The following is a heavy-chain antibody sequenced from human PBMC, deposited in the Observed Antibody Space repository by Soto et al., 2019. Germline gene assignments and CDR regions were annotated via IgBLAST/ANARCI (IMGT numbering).Heavy chain of an antibody. Sequence: QVQLVESGGGVVQPGRSLRLSCAAPGFTFSSYAMHWVRQAPGKGLEWVAVISYDGSNKYYADSVKGRFTISRDNSKNTLYLQMNSLRAEDTAVYYCARSIVGATGYFDYWGQGTLVTVSS. D-gene: IGHD1-26*01. CDR2: ISYDGSNK. J-gene: IGHJ4*02. CDR1: GFTFSSYA. CDR3: ARSIVGATGYFDY. V-gene: IGHV3-30-3*01.